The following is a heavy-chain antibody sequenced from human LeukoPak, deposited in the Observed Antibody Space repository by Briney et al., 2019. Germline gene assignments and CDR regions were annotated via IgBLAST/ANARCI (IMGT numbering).Heavy chain of an antibody. CDR2: INHSGST. J-gene: IGHJ3*02. CDR3: ARARAEYYDILTGYYAFDI. V-gene: IGHV4-34*01. Sequence: PSETLSLTCAVYGGSFSGYYWSWIRQLPGKGLEWIGEINHSGSTNYNPSLKSRVTISVDTSKNQFSLKLSSVTAADTAVYYCARARAEYYDILTGYYAFDIWGQGTMVTVSS. CDR1: GGSFSGYY. D-gene: IGHD3-9*01.